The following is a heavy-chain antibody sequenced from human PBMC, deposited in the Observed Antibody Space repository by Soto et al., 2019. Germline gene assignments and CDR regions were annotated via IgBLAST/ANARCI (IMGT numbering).Heavy chain of an antibody. CDR1: GFSFTGYY. Sequence: ASVKVSCKASGFSFTGYYIHWLRQAPGQGLEWMGWINAHSGGTEYAQKFQGRATLTRDTSIATAYLTLTSLTSDDTALYYCAKDLTRQLAYWLDPWGQGTQVTVSS. D-gene: IGHD6-6*01. CDR3: AKDLTRQLAYWLDP. CDR2: INAHSGGT. J-gene: IGHJ5*02. V-gene: IGHV1-2*02.